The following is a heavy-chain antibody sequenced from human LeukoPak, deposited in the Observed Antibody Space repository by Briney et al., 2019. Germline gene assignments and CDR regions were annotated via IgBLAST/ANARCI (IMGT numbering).Heavy chain of an antibody. V-gene: IGHV3-15*01. D-gene: IGHD3-9*01. CDR1: GFTFSNAW. Sequence: KAGGSLRLSCAASGFTFSNAWMSWVRQAPGKGLEWVGRMKSKTDGGTTDYAAPVKGRFTISRDDSKNTLYLQMNGLKTEDTAVYYCTTEGVLRYFDLLLYRVWRDHNFEYWAREPWSPSPQ. J-gene: IGHJ4*02. CDR3: TTEGVLRYFDLLLYRVWRDHNFEY. CDR2: MKSKTDGGTT.